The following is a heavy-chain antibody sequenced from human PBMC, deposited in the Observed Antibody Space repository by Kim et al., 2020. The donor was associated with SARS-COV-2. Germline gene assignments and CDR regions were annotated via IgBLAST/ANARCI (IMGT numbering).Heavy chain of an antibody. CDR3: ATEVATGYFDY. D-gene: IGHD5-12*01. J-gene: IGHJ4*02. V-gene: IGHV1-24*01. Sequence: TIYARKFQGRVTMTEDTSTDTAYMELSSLRSEDTAVYYCATEVATGYFDYWGQGTLVTVSS. CDR2: T.